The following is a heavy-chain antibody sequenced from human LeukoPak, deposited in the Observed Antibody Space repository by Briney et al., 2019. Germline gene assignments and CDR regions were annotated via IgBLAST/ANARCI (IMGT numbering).Heavy chain of an antibody. CDR2: IYFRGST. Sequence: PSETLSLTCTVSGYSISSGYYWGWIRQPPGKGLEWIGSIYFRGSTYYNPSLKSRVTISVDTSKNQFSLKLTSVTAADTAVYYCAGDRTYGTDYWGQGTLVTVSS. CDR3: AGDRTYGTDY. J-gene: IGHJ4*02. V-gene: IGHV4-38-2*02. D-gene: IGHD3-10*01. CDR1: GYSISSGYY.